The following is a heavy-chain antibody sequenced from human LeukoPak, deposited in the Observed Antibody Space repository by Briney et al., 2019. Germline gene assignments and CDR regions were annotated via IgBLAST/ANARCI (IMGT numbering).Heavy chain of an antibody. CDR2: IYYSGST. D-gene: IGHD3-10*01. J-gene: IGHJ6*02. CDR1: GGSISGGGYY. V-gene: IGHV4-31*03. Sequence: SETLSLTCTVSGGSISGGGYYWSWIRQHPGKGLEWIGYIYYSGSTYYNPSLKSRVTISVDTSKNQFSLKLSSVTAADTAVYYCARDTYYYGSGILQGYYYYGMDVWGQGTTVTVSS. CDR3: ARDTYYYGSGILQGYYYYGMDV.